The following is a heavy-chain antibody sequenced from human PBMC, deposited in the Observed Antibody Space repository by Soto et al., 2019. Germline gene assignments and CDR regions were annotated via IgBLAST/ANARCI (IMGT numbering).Heavy chain of an antibody. J-gene: IGHJ3*02. D-gene: IGHD3-22*01. CDR3: ARDSFYDSDAFDI. Sequence: KPVGSLRLSGAASGFTFSSYSMNWVRQAPGKGLEWVSSISSSSSYIYYADSVKGRFTISRDNAKNSLYLQMNSLRAEDTAVYYCARDSFYDSDAFDIWGQGTIVTVSS. V-gene: IGHV3-21*01. CDR1: GFTFSSYS. CDR2: ISSSSSYI.